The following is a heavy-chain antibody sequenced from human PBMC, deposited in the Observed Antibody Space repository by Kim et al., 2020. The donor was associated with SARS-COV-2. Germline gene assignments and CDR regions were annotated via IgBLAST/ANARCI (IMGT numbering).Heavy chain of an antibody. CDR3: ASSFDCCYYSMDV. V-gene: IGHV1-3*01. Sequence: AQKIQGRDTITRDTSASTAYMELSSLRSEDTAVYYCASSFDCCYYSMDVWGQGTTVTVSS. J-gene: IGHJ6*02.